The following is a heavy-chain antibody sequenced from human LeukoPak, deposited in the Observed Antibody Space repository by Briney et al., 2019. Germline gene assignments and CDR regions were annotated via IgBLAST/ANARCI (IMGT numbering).Heavy chain of an antibody. CDR1: GFTFSSYE. Sequence: GGSLRLSCAASGFTFSSYEMNWVRQAPGKGLEWVSYISSSGSTIYYADSVKGRFTISRDNAKNSLYLQMNSLRAEDTAVYYCARDPLVRGNDAFDIWGQGTMVTVSS. D-gene: IGHD3-10*01. V-gene: IGHV3-48*03. CDR2: ISSSGSTI. CDR3: ARDPLVRGNDAFDI. J-gene: IGHJ3*02.